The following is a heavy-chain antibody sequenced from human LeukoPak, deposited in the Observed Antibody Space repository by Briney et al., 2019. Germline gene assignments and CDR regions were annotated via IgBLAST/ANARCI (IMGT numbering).Heavy chain of an antibody. V-gene: IGHV1-2*06. Sequence: ASVKVSCKASGYTFTAYPIQWVRQAPGQGLEWMVRINPNSGVTNYAQKFQGRVLMTRDTSISTAYMQLSSLKTDDTAVYYCARDSSNWSSFGSWGQGTLVIISS. CDR1: GYTFTAYP. J-gene: IGHJ4*02. CDR2: INPNSGVT. CDR3: ARDSSNWSSFGS. D-gene: IGHD2-2*01.